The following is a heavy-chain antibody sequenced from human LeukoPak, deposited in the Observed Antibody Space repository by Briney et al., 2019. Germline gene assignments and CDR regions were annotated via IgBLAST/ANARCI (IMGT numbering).Heavy chain of an antibody. J-gene: IGHJ4*02. CDR1: GFTFSDYH. D-gene: IGHD6-13*01. Sequence: GGSLRLSCAASGFTFSDYHMSWIRQAPGKGLEWVSCISSSGSTIYYADSVKGRFTISRDNAKNSLYLQMNSLRAEDTAVYYCARAPYSSSWYGPYFDYWGQGTLVTVSS. CDR3: ARAPYSSSWYGPYFDY. CDR2: ISSSGSTI. V-gene: IGHV3-11*04.